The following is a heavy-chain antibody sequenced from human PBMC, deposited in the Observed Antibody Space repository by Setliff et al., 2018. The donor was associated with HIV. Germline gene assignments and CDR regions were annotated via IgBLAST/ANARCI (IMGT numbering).Heavy chain of an antibody. V-gene: IGHV4-39*01. J-gene: IGHJ4*02. D-gene: IGHD6-19*01. CDR1: GGSISTKSVY. CDR3: ARHDDEWLVPVSVKF. Sequence: SETLSLTCTVSGGSISTKSVYWGWIRQPPGKGLEWIGSVYYDGTTSYYPSLKRRVTISVDTSKNQFSRRLNSVTAADTAVYYCARHDDEWLVPVSVKFWGQGVLVTVSS. CDR2: VYYDGTT.